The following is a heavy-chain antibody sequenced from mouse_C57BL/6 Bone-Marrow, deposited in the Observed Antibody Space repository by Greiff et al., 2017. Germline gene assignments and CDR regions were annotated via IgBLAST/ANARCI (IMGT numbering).Heavy chain of an antibody. CDR1: GYTFTSYG. J-gene: IGHJ2*01. D-gene: IGHD2-3*01. CDR2: IYPSSGNT. Sequence: QVQLQQSGAELARPGASVKLSCKASGYTFTSYGISWVKQRTGQGLEWIGEIYPSSGNTYYNERFKGKATLTADKSSSTAYMELHMLTNVDSAVYFVARRGRPYDGFIFDYWGQGTTLTVSS. CDR3: ARRGRPYDGFIFDY. V-gene: IGHV1-81*01.